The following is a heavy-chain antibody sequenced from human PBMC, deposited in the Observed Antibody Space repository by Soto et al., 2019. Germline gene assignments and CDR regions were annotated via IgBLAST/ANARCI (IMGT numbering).Heavy chain of an antibody. D-gene: IGHD1-26*01. Sequence: GGSLRLSCAASGFSFTTYVMHWVRQAPGKGLEWVAVISHDGSYKYYGDAVKGRFTISRDTSKNAVYLEMNSLRPEDTAVYYCAKGLLAIVGTTLPRDAFSIWGQGTMVTVSS. CDR2: ISHDGSYK. V-gene: IGHV3-30*18. J-gene: IGHJ3*02. CDR3: AKGLLAIVGTTLPRDAFSI. CDR1: GFSFTTYV.